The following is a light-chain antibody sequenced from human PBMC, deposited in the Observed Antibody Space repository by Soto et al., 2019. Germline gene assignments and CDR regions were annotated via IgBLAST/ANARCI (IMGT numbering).Light chain of an antibody. CDR1: SSDVGGYNY. J-gene: IGLJ2*01. V-gene: IGLV2-11*01. CDR3: CSYAGRYTWV. CDR2: DVS. Sequence: QSVLTQPRSVSGSPGQSVTISCTGTSSDVGGYNYVSWYQQHPGKAPKLMIYDVSKRPSGVPDRFSGSKSGNTASLTISGLQADDEADYYCCSYAGRYTWVFGGGTQLTVL.